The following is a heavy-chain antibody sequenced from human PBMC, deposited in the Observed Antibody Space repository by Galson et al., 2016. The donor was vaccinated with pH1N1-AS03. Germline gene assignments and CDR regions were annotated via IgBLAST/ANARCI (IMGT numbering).Heavy chain of an antibody. CDR2: VSTNGRRT. CDR1: GFTFSGYA. J-gene: IGHJ5*02. Sequence: PRLSCAASGFTFSGYAMNWVRQAPGKGLEWVSGVSTNGRRTFHADSVKGRFTISRDNSKNTLYLQMNSLRVEDAAVYYCAKGGIYNREGLGGSWGQGTLVAVSS. D-gene: IGHD2/OR15-2a*01. V-gene: IGHV3-23*01. CDR3: AKGGIYNREGLGGS.